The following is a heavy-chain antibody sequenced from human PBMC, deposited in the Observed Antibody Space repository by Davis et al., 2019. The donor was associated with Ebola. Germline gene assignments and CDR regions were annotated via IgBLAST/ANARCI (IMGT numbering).Heavy chain of an antibody. V-gene: IGHV3-30*03. CDR2: ISYDGSNK. CDR3: ARRTPPDY. CDR1: GFTFSSYG. J-gene: IGHJ4*02. Sequence: GESLKISCAASGFTFSSYGVHWVRQAPGKGLEWVAVISYDGSNKYYADSVKGRFTISRDNSKNTLYLQMNSLRAEDTAVYYCARRTPPDYWGQGTLVTVSS.